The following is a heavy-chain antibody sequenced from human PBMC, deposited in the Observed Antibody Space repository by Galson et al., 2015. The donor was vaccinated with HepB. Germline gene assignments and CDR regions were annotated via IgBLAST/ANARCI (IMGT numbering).Heavy chain of an antibody. CDR1: GGTFSSYA. Sequence: SAKVSCKASGGTFSSYAISWVRQAPGQGLEWMGRIIPILGIANYAQKFQGRVTITADKSTSTAYMELSSLRSEDTAVYYCARNPVRGGGNRWGQGTLVTVSS. D-gene: IGHD3-10*01. V-gene: IGHV1-69*04. J-gene: IGHJ5*02. CDR2: IIPILGIA. CDR3: ARNPVRGGGNR.